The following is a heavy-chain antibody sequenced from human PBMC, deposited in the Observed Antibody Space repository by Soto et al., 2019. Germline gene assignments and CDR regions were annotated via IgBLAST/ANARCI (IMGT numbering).Heavy chain of an antibody. CDR2: ISYDEIDK. D-gene: IGHD2-2*01. V-gene: IGHV3-30*18. CDR3: AKDSGYQLPDNYFYYGLDV. J-gene: IGHJ6*02. CDR1: GFTVGNNY. Sequence: PGGSLRLSCAASGFTVGNNYMSWVRQAPGKGLEWVAAISYDEIDKKYASSVKGRFTVSRDNVKNTLSLQMNSLRPEDTAVYYCAKDSGYQLPDNYFYYGLDVWGQGTTVTVSS.